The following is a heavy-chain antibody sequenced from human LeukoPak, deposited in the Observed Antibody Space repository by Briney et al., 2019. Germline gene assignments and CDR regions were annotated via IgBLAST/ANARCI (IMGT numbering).Heavy chain of an antibody. D-gene: IGHD6-13*01. CDR3: AKDGFAAAGSGSCFDY. J-gene: IGHJ4*02. CDR2: ICGSGGST. Sequence: GGSLRLSCAPSGFPFNSYAMSWVRDAPGKGVEWVSAICGSGGSTYYADSVKGRFTIAGDNYKNTLHLQMNGLRADDTAVYYCAKDGFAAAGSGSCFDYWGQGTLVTVSS. V-gene: IGHV3-23*01. CDR1: GFPFNSYA.